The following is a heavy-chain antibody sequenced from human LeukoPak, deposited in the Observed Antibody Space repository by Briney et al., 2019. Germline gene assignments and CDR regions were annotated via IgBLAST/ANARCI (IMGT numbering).Heavy chain of an antibody. CDR3: AKDGNWNNVPGDYYYMDV. Sequence: GASVKVSCKASGYTFTSHFMHGVRQAPGQGLEWMGIINPESGNTAYAQKFQGRITMTGDTSTSTVYMELSSLRSEDTAMYYCAKDGNWNNVPGDYYYMDVWGKGTTVAVSS. D-gene: IGHD1/OR15-1a*01. V-gene: IGHV1-46*01. CDR1: GYTFTSHF. CDR2: INPESGNT. J-gene: IGHJ6*03.